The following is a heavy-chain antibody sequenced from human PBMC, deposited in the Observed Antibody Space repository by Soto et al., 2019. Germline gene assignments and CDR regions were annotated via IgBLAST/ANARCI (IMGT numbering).Heavy chain of an antibody. CDR2: ISDNGDTT. CDR3: ARVLGGYCSGGSCYSDYYYYGMDV. CDR1: GFTFSSYA. J-gene: IGHJ6*02. Sequence: GGSLRLSCAASGFTFSSYAMSWVRQAPGKGLEWVSSISDNGDTTYYADSVKGRFTISRDNSKNTLYLQMNSLRAEDTAVYYCARVLGGYCSGGSCYSDYYYYGMDVWGQGTTVTVSS. V-gene: IGHV3-23*01. D-gene: IGHD2-15*01.